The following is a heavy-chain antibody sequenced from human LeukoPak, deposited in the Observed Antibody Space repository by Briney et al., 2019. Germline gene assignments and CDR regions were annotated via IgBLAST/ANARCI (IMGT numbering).Heavy chain of an antibody. J-gene: IGHJ4*02. V-gene: IGHV4-38-2*02. CDR2: IYHSGST. CDR3: ARSSSQYYFDY. D-gene: IGHD6-13*01. CDR1: GYSISSGYY. Sequence: SETLSLTCTVSGYSISSGYYWGWIRQPPGKGLEWIGSIYHSGSTYYNPSLKSRVTISVDTSKNQFSLKLSSVTAADTAVYYCARSSSQYYFDYWGQETLVTVSS.